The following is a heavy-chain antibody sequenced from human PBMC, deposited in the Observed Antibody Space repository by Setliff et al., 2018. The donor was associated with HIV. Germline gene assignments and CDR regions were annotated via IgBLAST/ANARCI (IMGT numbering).Heavy chain of an antibody. V-gene: IGHV4-39*07. Sequence: PSETLSLTCTVSGGSISSSSHYWGWIRQPPGKGLEWIGSIYYSGSTYYNPSLKSRVTISVDTSKNQFSLKVSSVTAADTAVYYCARDTGKSSGLDYWGQGTLVTVSS. CDR1: GGSISSSSHY. D-gene: IGHD3-22*01. CDR3: ARDTGKSSGLDY. CDR2: IYYSGST. J-gene: IGHJ4*02.